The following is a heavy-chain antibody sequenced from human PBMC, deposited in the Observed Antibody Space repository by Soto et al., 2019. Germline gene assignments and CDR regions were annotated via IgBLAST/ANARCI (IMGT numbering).Heavy chain of an antibody. D-gene: IGHD6-13*01. Sequence: GGSLRLSCAASGFTFSSYAMSWVRQAPGKGLEWVSAISGSGGSTYYADSVKGRFTISRDNSKNTLYLQMNSLRAEDTAVYYCAKDPPLFRAAAGRDAFDIWGQGTMVTVSS. CDR2: ISGSGGST. J-gene: IGHJ3*02. CDR3: AKDPPLFRAAAGRDAFDI. V-gene: IGHV3-23*01. CDR1: GFTFSSYA.